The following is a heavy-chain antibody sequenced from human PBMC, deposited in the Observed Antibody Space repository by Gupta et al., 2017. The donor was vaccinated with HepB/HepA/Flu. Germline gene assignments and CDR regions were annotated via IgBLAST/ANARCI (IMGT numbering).Heavy chain of an antibody. CDR3: ARAVWFGELSEGMDV. CDR2: ISSSSSYI. D-gene: IGHD3-10*01. CDR1: GFTFSSYS. Sequence: EVQLVESGGGLVKPGGSLRLSCAASGFTFSSYSMNWVRQGPGKGLEWVSSISSSSSYIYYADSVKGRFTISRDNAKNSLYLQMNSLRAEDTAVYYCARAVWFGELSEGMDVWGQGTTVTVSS. V-gene: IGHV3-21*01. J-gene: IGHJ6*02.